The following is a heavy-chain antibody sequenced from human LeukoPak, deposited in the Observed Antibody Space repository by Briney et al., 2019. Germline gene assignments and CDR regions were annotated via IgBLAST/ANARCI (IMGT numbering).Heavy chain of an antibody. J-gene: IGHJ6*02. CDR3: ARDVDSYCSGGSCYGMDV. V-gene: IGHV3-21*01. CDR2: ISSSSSYI. D-gene: IGHD2-15*01. Sequence: GGSLRLSCAASGFTFSSYAMHWVRQAPGKGLEWVSSISSSSSYIYYADSVKGRFTISRDNAKNSLYLQMNSLRAEDTAVYYCARDVDSYCSGGSCYGMDVWGQGTTVTVSS. CDR1: GFTFSSYA.